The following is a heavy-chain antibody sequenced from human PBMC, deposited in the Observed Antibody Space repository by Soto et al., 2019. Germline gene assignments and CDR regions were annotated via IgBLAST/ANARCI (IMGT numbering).Heavy chain of an antibody. CDR1: GYTFTRYG. Sequence: QVQLVQSGTEVKEPGASVKVSCKASGYTFTRYGISWVRQAPGQGVEWMAWTSANNDNTNYAEKVQGRVTLTTDTSTGTSYMELRSLRSDDTAVYYCARDERGTCTGTNCYYFDYWGQGTLVTVSS. V-gene: IGHV1-18*04. D-gene: IGHD2-2*01. J-gene: IGHJ4*02. CDR2: TSANNDNT. CDR3: ARDERGTCTGTNCYYFDY.